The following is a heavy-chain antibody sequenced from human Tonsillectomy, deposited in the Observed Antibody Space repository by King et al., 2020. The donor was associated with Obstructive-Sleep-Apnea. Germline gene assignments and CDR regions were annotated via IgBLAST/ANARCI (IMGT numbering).Heavy chain of an antibody. J-gene: IGHJ4*02. CDR3: ARGRGTVTTGLYGY. CDR2: ISSSGSTI. D-gene: IGHD4-17*01. Sequence: HEQLVQSGGGLVKPGGSLRLSCAASGFTFSDYYMSWIRQAPGQGLAWGSYISSSGSTIYYAGSVKGRFTISRDNAKNSLYLQMNSLRAEDTAVYYCARGRGTVTTGLYGYWGQGTLVTVSS. CDR1: GFTFSDYY. V-gene: IGHV3-11*01.